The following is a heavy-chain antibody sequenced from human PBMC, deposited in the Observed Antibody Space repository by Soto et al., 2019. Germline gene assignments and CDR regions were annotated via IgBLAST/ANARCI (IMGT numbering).Heavy chain of an antibody. CDR2: IYWNDDK. CDR1: GFSLSTSGVG. Sequence: KESGPTLVKPTQTLTLTCTFSGFSLSTSGVGVGWIRQPPGKALEWLALIYWNDDKRYSPSLKSRLTITKDTSKNQVVLTMTNMDPVDTATYYCAHESSFGYYFDYWGQGTLVTVSS. J-gene: IGHJ4*02. D-gene: IGHD3-10*01. CDR3: AHESSFGYYFDY. V-gene: IGHV2-5*01.